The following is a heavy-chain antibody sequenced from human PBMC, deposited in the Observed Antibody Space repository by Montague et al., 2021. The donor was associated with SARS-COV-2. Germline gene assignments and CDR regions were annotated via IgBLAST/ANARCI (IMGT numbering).Heavy chain of an antibody. CDR1: GDSVSSHSVA. D-gene: IGHD6-19*01. J-gene: IGHJ4*02. CDR3: VRYSGWFYFDF. CDR2: TYYRSKWYS. Sequence: CAISGDSVSSHSVAWSWIGQSPSRGLEWLGRTYYRSKWYSDYAPSVRGRLTVNPDASKNEFSLELNYVTPEDTAVYYCVRYSGWFYFDFWGQGTLVTVSS. V-gene: IGHV6-1*01.